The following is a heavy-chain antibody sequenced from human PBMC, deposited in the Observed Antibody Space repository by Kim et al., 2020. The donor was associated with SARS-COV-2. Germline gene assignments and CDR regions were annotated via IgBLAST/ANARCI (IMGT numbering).Heavy chain of an antibody. V-gene: IGHV3-53*01. CDR3: ARDVGGSGGAFDI. Sequence: YSDSGKVRFTISREHSKNTVYLHMNSRGAEATAVYYCARDVGGSGGAFDIWGQGTMFTVSS. J-gene: IGHJ3*02. D-gene: IGHD3-10*01.